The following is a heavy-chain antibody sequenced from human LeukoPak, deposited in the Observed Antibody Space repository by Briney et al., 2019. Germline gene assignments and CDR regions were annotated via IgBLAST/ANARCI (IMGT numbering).Heavy chain of an antibody. D-gene: IGHD5-12*01. CDR1: GGSISSYY. J-gene: IGHJ4*02. CDR3: VTFPSGYDR. V-gene: IGHV4-59*12. CDR2: IYYSGTT. Sequence: SETLSLTCTVSGGSISSYYWSWIRQPPGKGLEWIGYIYYSGTTNYNPSLKSRVTISVDTSKNQFSLKLSSVTAADTAVYYCVTFPSGYDRWGQGTLVTVSS.